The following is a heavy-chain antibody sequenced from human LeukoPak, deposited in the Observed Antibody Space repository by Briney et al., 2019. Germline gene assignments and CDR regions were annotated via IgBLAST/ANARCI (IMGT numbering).Heavy chain of an antibody. D-gene: IGHD5-12*01. Sequence: GASVKVSRKTFGYPFTGYGLSWVRQAPGQGLEWMAWISGYNGDTRYAQKFQGRVTLTIDTPTTTAYMELRSLTSDDTAIYYCARRPGYDRRLSSLDLWGQGTLVTVSS. V-gene: IGHV1-18*01. CDR2: ISGYNGDT. CDR1: GYPFTGYG. CDR3: ARRPGYDRRLSSLDL. J-gene: IGHJ5*02.